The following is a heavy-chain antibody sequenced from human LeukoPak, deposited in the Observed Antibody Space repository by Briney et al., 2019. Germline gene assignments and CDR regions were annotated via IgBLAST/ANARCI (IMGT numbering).Heavy chain of an antibody. J-gene: IGHJ4*02. Sequence: ASVKVSCKASGYTFTGYYMHWVRQAPGQGLEWMGWINPNSGGTNYAQKFQGRVTMTRDTSTSTVYMELSSLRSEDTAVYYCARARTNYSSSWYNWGQGTLVTVSS. D-gene: IGHD6-13*01. V-gene: IGHV1-2*02. CDR1: GYTFTGYY. CDR3: ARARTNYSSSWYN. CDR2: INPNSGGT.